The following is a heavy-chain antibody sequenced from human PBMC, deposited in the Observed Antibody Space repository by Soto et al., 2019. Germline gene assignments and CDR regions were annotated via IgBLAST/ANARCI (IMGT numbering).Heavy chain of an antibody. CDR3: ARDPILAAAGTYGMDI. Sequence: SETLSLTCTVSGGSISSGGYYWSWIRQHPGKGLEWIGYIYYSGSTYYNPSLKSRVTISVDTSKNQFSLKLSSVTAADTAVYYCARDPILAAAGTYGMDIWGQGTTVTVSS. J-gene: IGHJ6*02. D-gene: IGHD6-13*01. CDR1: GGSISSGGYY. CDR2: IYYSGST. V-gene: IGHV4-31*03.